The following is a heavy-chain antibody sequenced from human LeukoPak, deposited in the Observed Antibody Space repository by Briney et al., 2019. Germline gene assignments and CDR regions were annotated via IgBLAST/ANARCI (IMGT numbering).Heavy chain of an antibody. CDR1: GFTFSSYA. V-gene: IGHV3-30*04. CDR3: AKDQNILAVAGNGPIY. CDR2: ISYDGSNK. D-gene: IGHD6-19*01. J-gene: IGHJ4*02. Sequence: SGGSLRLSCAASGFTFSSYAMHWVRQAPGKGLEWVAVISYDGSNKYYADSVKGRFTISRDNSKNTLYLQMNSLRAEDTAVYYCAKDQNILAVAGNGPIYWGQGTLVTVSS.